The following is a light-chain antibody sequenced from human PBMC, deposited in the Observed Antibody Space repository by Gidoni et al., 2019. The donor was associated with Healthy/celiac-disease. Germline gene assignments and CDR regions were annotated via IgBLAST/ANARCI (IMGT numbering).Light chain of an antibody. CDR3: CSYAGSSTFSYV. CDR1: SSDVGSYDL. V-gene: IGLV2-23*03. J-gene: IGLJ1*01. Sequence: QSALTQPASVSGSPGQSITISCTGTSSDVGSYDLVSWYQQHPGKAPKLMIYEGNKRPSGVSNRFSGSKSGNTASLTISGLQAEDEADYYCCSYAGSSTFSYVFGTGTKVTVL. CDR2: EGN.